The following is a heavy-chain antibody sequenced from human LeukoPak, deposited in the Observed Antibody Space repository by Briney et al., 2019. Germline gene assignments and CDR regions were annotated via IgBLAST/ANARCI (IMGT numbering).Heavy chain of an antibody. CDR2: IWYDETNK. V-gene: IGHV3-33*01. Sequence: GGSLRLSCVASGFRFSDYGMQWVRQAPGKGLEWVAFIWYDETNKYYEESMKGRFTISRDNAKNSLYLQMNSLRAEDTAVYFCARDRWIAAALSRYYYYYMDVWGKGTTVTISS. D-gene: IGHD6-13*01. J-gene: IGHJ6*03. CDR3: ARDRWIAAALSRYYYYYMDV. CDR1: GFRFSDYG.